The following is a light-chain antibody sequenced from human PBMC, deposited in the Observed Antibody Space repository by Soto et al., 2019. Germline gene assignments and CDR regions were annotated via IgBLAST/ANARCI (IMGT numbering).Light chain of an antibody. J-gene: IGKJ2*01. CDR2: KAS. Sequence: DIQMTQSPSTVSASVGDRVTIICRASQSIDTWLAWYQQKPGKAPKLLIYKASGLESGVPSRFSGSGSGTEFTLTISSLQPDDFATYYCKQYNSVPYTFGQGTKLEIK. V-gene: IGKV1-5*03. CDR1: QSIDTW. CDR3: KQYNSVPYT.